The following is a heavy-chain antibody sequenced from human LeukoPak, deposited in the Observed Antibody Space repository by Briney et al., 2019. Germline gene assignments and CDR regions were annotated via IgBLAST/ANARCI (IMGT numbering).Heavy chain of an antibody. CDR2: IYHGGST. D-gene: IGHD3-10*01. J-gene: IGHJ4*02. CDR3: ARGEEHGSGTVHFDY. Sequence: SETLSLTCAVSGGSISNSHWWSWVRQPPRKGLEWIGEIYHGGSTNFNPSLKSRVTISVGRSNNQFSLRLTSVTAADTAVYYCARGEEHGSGTVHFDYWGQGTLVTVSS. V-gene: IGHV4-4*02. CDR1: GGSISNSHW.